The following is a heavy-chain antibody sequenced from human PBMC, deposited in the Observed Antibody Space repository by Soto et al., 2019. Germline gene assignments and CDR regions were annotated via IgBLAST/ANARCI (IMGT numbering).Heavy chain of an antibody. V-gene: IGHV6-1*01. Sequence: QPLSLTCPISGDNIAHKGAAGNLISSSPSRGLEWLGRTYYRSNWRHDYAVSVKSRITVNPDTSKNHFSLQLNSVTPDDTAVYYCARGVAGSGFDLWGQGTLVTVSS. CDR3: ARGVAGSGFDL. CDR1: GDNIAHKGAA. CDR2: TYYRSNWRH. J-gene: IGHJ4*02. D-gene: IGHD6-19*01.